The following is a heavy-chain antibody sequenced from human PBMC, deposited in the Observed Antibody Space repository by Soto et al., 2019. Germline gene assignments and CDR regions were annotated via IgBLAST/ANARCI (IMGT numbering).Heavy chain of an antibody. V-gene: IGHV1-69*12. CDR2: IIPIFDTT. Sequence: QVQLVQSGAEVKKPGSSVKVSCKASGGTFSSYAISWVRQAPGQGLEWMGGIIPIFDTTNYEQKFQGRVTITADVSTSAAYMELSSVRSEDTAVYYCARGGVTGDYYYHGVDVWGQGTTVTVSS. CDR3: ARGGVTGDYYYHGVDV. D-gene: IGHD3-16*01. J-gene: IGHJ6*02. CDR1: GGTFSSYA.